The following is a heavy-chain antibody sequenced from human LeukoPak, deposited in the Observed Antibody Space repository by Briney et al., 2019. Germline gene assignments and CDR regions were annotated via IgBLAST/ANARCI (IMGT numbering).Heavy chain of an antibody. CDR2: VYSSGNT. Sequence: SETLSLTCTVSGGSISSSYSSWIRQPPGKGLEWIGYVYSSGNTNYNPSLKSRVTISVDTSKNQFSLELRSVTAADTAVYYCARGDRTYGTGWYSDYWGQGTLVTVSS. J-gene: IGHJ4*02. CDR3: ARGDRTYGTGWYSDY. V-gene: IGHV4-59*01. D-gene: IGHD6-19*01. CDR1: GGSISSSY.